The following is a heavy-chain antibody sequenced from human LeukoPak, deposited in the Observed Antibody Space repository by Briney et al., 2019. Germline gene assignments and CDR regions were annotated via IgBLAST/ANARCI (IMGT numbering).Heavy chain of an antibody. V-gene: IGHV4-61*02. Sequence: SETLSLTCTVSGGSISSGNYCWSWIRQPAGKGLEWIGRIYTSGSTNYNPSLKSRVTMSVDTSKNQFSLKLSSVTAADTAVYYCARDKGSHSSGWSYYYYYMDVWGKGTTVTISS. CDR3: ARDKGSHSSGWSYYYYYMDV. J-gene: IGHJ6*03. CDR2: IYTSGST. CDR1: GGSISSGNYC. D-gene: IGHD6-19*01.